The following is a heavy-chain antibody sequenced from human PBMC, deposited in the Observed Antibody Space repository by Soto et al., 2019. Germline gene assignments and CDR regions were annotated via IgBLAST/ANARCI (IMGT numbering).Heavy chain of an antibody. Sequence: PSETLSLTCTVSGGSISSYYWSWIRQSPGKGLEWIGYISYSGSTNYNPSLKSRVTITTDTPKNQFSLKLSSVTAADTAVYYCARVVYDSSGYGFFDYWGQGTLVTVSS. CDR2: ISYSGST. CDR3: ARVVYDSSGYGFFDY. D-gene: IGHD3-22*01. V-gene: IGHV4-59*01. CDR1: GGSISSYY. J-gene: IGHJ4*02.